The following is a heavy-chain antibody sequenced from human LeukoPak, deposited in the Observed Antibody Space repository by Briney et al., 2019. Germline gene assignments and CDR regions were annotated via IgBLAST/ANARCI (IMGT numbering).Heavy chain of an antibody. V-gene: IGHV3-13*01. J-gene: IGHJ4*02. Sequence: GGSLRLSCAASGFTFRSYDMRWVRQATGKGLEWVSGIRTAGEIYYPGSVKGRFTISRDNAKNSLYLQMNSLRAEDTALYYCARGAAGQRGFDYWGQGTLVTVSS. CDR3: ARGAAGQRGFDY. D-gene: IGHD6-13*01. CDR1: GFTFRSYD. CDR2: IRTAGEI.